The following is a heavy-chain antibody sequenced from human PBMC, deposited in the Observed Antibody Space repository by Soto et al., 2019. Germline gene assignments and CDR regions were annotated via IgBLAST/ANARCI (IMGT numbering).Heavy chain of an antibody. V-gene: IGHV1-18*01. J-gene: IGHJ4*02. CDR3: ARRWESSSWYLDY. CDR2: ISGNDGNT. D-gene: IGHD6-13*01. CDR1: GYTFTNHG. Sequence: QVQLVQSGAEVKNPGASVKVSCKASGYTFTNHGISWVRQAPGQGLEWMGWISGNDGNTKYAQKLQGRVTMTIDKSTTTASMELRSLRSDDTAVYYCARRWESSSWYLDYWGQGTLVTVSS.